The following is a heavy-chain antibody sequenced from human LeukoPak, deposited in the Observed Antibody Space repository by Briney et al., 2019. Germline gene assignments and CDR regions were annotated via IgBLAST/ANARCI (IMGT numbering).Heavy chain of an antibody. CDR2: IYTSGST. CDR1: VGSISSYY. CDR3: ARLVTAAAVYYYMDV. Sequence: SETLSLTCTLSVGSISSYYWSWIRQPPREGLEWIGYIYTSGSTNYNPSLKSRVAISVDTSKNQFSLKLSSVTAADTAVYYCARLVTAAAVYYYMDVWGKGTTVTVSS. J-gene: IGHJ6*03. D-gene: IGHD6-13*01. V-gene: IGHV4-4*09.